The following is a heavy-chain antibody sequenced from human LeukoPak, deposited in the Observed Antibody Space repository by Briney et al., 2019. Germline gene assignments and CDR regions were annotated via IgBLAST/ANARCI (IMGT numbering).Heavy chain of an antibody. V-gene: IGHV4-34*01. CDR1: SGSFRGYY. CDR3: ARGNYDSTGDAFDI. J-gene: IGHJ3*02. D-gene: IGHD3-22*01. Sequence: SETLSLTCAVYSGSFRGYYWSWIRQPPGKGLEWIGEINHSGSTNYNPSLKSRVTISVDTSKNQFSLQLNSVTPEDTAVYYCARGNYDSTGDAFDIWGQGTMVTVSS. CDR2: INHSGST.